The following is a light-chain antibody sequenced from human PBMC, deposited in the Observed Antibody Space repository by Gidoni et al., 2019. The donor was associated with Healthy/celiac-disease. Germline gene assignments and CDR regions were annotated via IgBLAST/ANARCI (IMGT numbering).Light chain of an antibody. J-gene: IGKJ3*01. V-gene: IGKV1-39*01. CDR2: AAS. Sequence: IQMTPSPSSLSASVGARVTITCRASQSISSYLNWYQQKPGTAPKLLIYAASSLTSGVPSRFSGSGSGTDFTITISSLQPEDVATYYCQQSYSTPQTFGPGTKVDIK. CDR3: QQSYSTPQT. CDR1: QSISSY.